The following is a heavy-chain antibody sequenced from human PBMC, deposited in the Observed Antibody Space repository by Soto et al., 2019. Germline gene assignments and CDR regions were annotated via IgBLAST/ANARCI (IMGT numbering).Heavy chain of an antibody. CDR1: GFTFSRVW. V-gene: IGHV3-15*01. J-gene: IGHJ5*02. D-gene: IGHD3-16*01. CDR3: ATDRSNPLREHNYFDP. Sequence: PGGSLRLSCAASGFTFSRVWMSWVRQSPGKGPEWVGRIKTKTESGTTEYGAPVKGRFIISRDDSKNILYLQMNSLTIEDTAVYYCATDRSNPLREHNYFDPWGQGTLVTVSS. CDR2: IKTKTESGTT.